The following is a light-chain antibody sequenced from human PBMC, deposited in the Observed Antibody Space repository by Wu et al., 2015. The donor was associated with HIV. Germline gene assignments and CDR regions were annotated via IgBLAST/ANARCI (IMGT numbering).Light chain of an antibody. CDR3: QQYSNWPRT. J-gene: IGKJ2*01. CDR1: QSISSSY. CDR2: GAS. Sequence: EIVLTQSPGTLSLSPGERATLSCRASQSISSSYLAWYQQKPGQAPRLLIYGASTRATGIPARFSGSGSTTEFTLTISSMQSADFAVYYCQQYSNWPRTFGQGTKLEIK. V-gene: IGKV3-15*01.